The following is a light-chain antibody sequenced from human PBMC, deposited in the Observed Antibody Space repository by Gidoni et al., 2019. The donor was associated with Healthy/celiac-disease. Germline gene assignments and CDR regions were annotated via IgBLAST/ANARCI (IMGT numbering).Light chain of an antibody. J-gene: IGKJ1*01. V-gene: IGKV1-17*03. CDR2: AAS. CDR1: QGISNY. CDR3: LPHNSYPWT. Sequence: DIQMTQSPSAMSASVGDRVTITCRASQGISNYVAWFQQKPGKVPKRLIDAASSLQSGVPSRFSGSGSGTEFTLTISRLQPEDFATYYCLPHNSYPWTFGQGTKVEIK.